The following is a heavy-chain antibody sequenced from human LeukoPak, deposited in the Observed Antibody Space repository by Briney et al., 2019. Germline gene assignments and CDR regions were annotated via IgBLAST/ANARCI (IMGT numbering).Heavy chain of an antibody. CDR2: ISSSGSTI. V-gene: IGHV3-48*03. Sequence: GGSLRLSCAASGFTFSSYEMNWVRQAPGKGLEWVSYISSSGSTIYYADSVKGRFTISRDNAKNSLYPQMNSLRAEDTAVYYCARADSSGWGSLDYWGQGTLVTVSS. D-gene: IGHD6-19*01. J-gene: IGHJ4*02. CDR1: GFTFSSYE. CDR3: ARADSSGWGSLDY.